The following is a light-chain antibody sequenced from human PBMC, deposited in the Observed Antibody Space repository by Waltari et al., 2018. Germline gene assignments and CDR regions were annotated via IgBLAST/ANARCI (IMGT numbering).Light chain of an antibody. CDR2: AAS. J-gene: IGKJ4*01. Sequence: IQLTQSPSFLSASVGDRVTTTCRASQGITSHLAWYQQRPGKAPKLLIYAASTLHSGVSSRFSGSGSGTDFTLTINSLQPEDFATYYCQQLDSYPLAFGGGTRVEIK. CDR1: QGITSH. CDR3: QQLDSYPLA. V-gene: IGKV1-9*01.